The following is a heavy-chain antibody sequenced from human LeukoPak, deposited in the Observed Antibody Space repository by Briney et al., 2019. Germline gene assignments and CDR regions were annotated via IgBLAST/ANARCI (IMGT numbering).Heavy chain of an antibody. CDR3: TTDPGNYEIF. V-gene: IGHV3-15*01. CDR2: IKSKTDGGTV. Sequence: GGSLRLSCEASGFSFNKAWMSWVRQAPGKGLEWVGRIKSKTDGGTVDYAPPVKGRFTISRDDSRNTLSLQMNFLKTEDTAVYYCTTDPGNYEIFWGQGTLVSVSS. CDR1: GFSFNKAW. D-gene: IGHD4-11*01. J-gene: IGHJ4*02.